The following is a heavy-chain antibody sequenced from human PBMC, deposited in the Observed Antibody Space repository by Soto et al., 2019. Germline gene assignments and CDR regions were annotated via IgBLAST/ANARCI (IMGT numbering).Heavy chain of an antibody. J-gene: IGHJ4*02. V-gene: IGHV3-74*01. CDR3: VSDSHGDY. CDR1: GFTFSNYW. Sequence: EVQLVESGGGLVKPGGSLRLSCAGSGFTFSNYWLHWVRQSPGKVVEWVSRIDHDGPTDYSASVRGRFTLSKDNADNTLYMHMTSLRPEATAVYYCVSDSHGDYWGQGPLVTVS. CDR2: IDHDGPT. D-gene: IGHD4-17*01.